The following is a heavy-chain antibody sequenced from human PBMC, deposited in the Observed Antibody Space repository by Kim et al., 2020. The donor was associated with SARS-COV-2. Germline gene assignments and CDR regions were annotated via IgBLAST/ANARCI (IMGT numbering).Heavy chain of an antibody. CDR1: GYTFTSYA. D-gene: IGHD3-9*01. CDR3: ARDSYYDIFRYYYYYMDV. V-gene: IGHV1-3*01. Sequence: ASVKVSCKASGYTFTSYAMHWVRQAPGQRLEWMGGINAGNGNTTYSQMFQGRVTITRDTSASTAYMELSSLSSEDTAVYYCARDSYYDIFRYYYYYMDVW. CDR2: INAGNGNT. J-gene: IGHJ6*03.